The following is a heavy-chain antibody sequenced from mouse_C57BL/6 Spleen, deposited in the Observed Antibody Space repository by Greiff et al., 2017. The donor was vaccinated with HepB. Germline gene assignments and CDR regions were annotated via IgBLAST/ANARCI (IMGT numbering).Heavy chain of an antibody. CDR3: TTTTVVARDY. D-gene: IGHD1-1*01. J-gene: IGHJ2*01. CDR2: IDPETGGT. V-gene: IGHV1-15*01. Sequence: QVQLNESGAELVRPGASVTLSCKASGYTFTDYEMHWVKQTPVHGLEWIGAIDPETGGTAYNQKFKGKAILTADKSSSTAYMELRSLTSEDSAVYYCTTTTVVARDYWGQGTTLTVSS. CDR1: GYTFTDYE.